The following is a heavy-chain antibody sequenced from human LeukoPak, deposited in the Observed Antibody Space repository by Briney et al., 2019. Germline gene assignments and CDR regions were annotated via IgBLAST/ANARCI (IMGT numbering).Heavy chain of an antibody. CDR1: GYTFTSYA. CDR3: ARPRTYYDFWRGYPPFDY. Sequence: SVKVSCKASGYTFTSYAISWVRQAPGQGLEWMGGIITNYGTTNYAQKYQGRVTITADESTTTVYMELSSLRSEDTAVYYCARPRTYYDFWRGYPPFDYWGQGTLVTVSS. V-gene: IGHV1-69*13. D-gene: IGHD3-3*01. CDR2: IITNYGTT. J-gene: IGHJ4*02.